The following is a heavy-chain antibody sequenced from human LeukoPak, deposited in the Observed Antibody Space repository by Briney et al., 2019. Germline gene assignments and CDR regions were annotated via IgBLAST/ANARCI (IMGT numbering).Heavy chain of an antibody. CDR3: AKDDAAGTTLFDY. CDR2: ISGSGGST. D-gene: IGHD1-7*01. J-gene: IGHJ4*02. V-gene: IGHV3-23*01. Sequence: GGSLRLSCAASGFTFSSYAMSWVRQAPGKGLEWVSAISGSGGSTYYADSVKGRFTNSRDNSKNTLYLQMNSLRAEDTAVYYCAKDDAAGTTLFDYWGQGTLVTVSS. CDR1: GFTFSSYA.